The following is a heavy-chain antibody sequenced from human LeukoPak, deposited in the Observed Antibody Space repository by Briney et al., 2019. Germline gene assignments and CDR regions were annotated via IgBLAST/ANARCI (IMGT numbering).Heavy chain of an antibody. CDR1: GFTFSDYY. D-gene: IGHD3-3*01. J-gene: IGHJ4*02. CDR3: ARGRSEWLLTHQTFDY. CDR2: ISSSGSTI. Sequence: GGSLRLSCAASGFTFSDYYMSWIRQAPGKGLEWVSYISSSGSTIYYADSVKGRFTISRDNAKNSLYLQMNSLRAEDTAVYYCARGRSEWLLTHQTFDYWGQGTLVTVSS. V-gene: IGHV3-11*01.